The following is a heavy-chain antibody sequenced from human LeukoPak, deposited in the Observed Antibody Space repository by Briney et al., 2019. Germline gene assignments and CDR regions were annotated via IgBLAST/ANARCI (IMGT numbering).Heavy chain of an antibody. J-gene: IGHJ3*02. D-gene: IGHD3-3*01. Sequence: SETLSLTCTVSGGSISSSSYYWGWIRQPPGKGLEWIGSIYYSGSTYYNPSLKSRVTISVDTSKNQFSPKLTSVTAADTAVYYCARLSIFGVVNDAFDIWGQGTMVTVSS. CDR3: ARLSIFGVVNDAFDI. CDR1: GGSISSSSYY. V-gene: IGHV4-39*01. CDR2: IYYSGST.